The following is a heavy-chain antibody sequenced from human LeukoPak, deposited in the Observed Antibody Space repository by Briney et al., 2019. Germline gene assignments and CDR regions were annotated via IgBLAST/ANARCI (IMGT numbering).Heavy chain of an antibody. D-gene: IGHD1-26*01. V-gene: IGHV4-39*01. Sequence: SETLSLTCAVYGGSFSSYYWGWIRQPPGKGLEWIGSIYYSGSTYYNPPLKSRVTISVDTSKSQFSLKLSSVTAADTAVYYCARHPPYIVGATRAHYYYYYTDVWGQGTLVTVSS. CDR2: IYYSGST. CDR1: GGSFSSYY. J-gene: IGHJ6*03. CDR3: ARHPPYIVGATRAHYYYYYTDV.